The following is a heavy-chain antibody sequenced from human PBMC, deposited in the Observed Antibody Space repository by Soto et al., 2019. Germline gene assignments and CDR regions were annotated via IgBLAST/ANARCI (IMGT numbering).Heavy chain of an antibody. Sequence: QLQLQESGPGLVKPSETLSLTCTVSGGSISSSSYYWGWIRQPPGKGLEWIGSIYYSGSTYYNPSLKSRVTISVYTSKNQFSLTLSSVTAADTAVYYCARPIRDSSGYFFDYWGQGTLVTVSS. CDR2: IYYSGST. J-gene: IGHJ4*02. D-gene: IGHD3-22*01. CDR1: GGSISSSSYY. CDR3: ARPIRDSSGYFFDY. V-gene: IGHV4-39*01.